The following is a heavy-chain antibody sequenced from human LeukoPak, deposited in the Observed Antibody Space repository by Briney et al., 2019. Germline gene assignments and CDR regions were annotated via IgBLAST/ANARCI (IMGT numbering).Heavy chain of an antibody. CDR1: GFTFSSYG. D-gene: IGHD6-19*01. V-gene: IGHV3-30*18. CDR3: AKDAHSSGWYRFGRSYYFDY. Sequence: GGSLRLSCAASGFTFSSYGMHWVRQAPGKGLEWVAVISYDGSNKYYADSVKGRFTISRDNSKNTLYLQMNSLGAEDTAVYYCAKDAHSSGWYRFGRSYYFDYWGQGTLVTVSS. J-gene: IGHJ4*02. CDR2: ISYDGSNK.